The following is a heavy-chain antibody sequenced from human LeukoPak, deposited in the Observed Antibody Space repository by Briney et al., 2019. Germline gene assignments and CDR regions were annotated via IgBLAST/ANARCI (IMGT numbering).Heavy chain of an antibody. Sequence: SQTLSLTCTVSGGSISSGSYYWRWIRQPAGKGLEWIGRIYTSGSTNYNPSLKSRVTISVDTSKNQFSLKLSSVTAADTAVYYCARGTITGTTGYYYYMDVWGKGTTVTVSS. J-gene: IGHJ6*03. D-gene: IGHD1-7*01. V-gene: IGHV4-61*02. CDR2: IYTSGST. CDR1: GGSISSGSYY. CDR3: ARGTITGTTGYYYYMDV.